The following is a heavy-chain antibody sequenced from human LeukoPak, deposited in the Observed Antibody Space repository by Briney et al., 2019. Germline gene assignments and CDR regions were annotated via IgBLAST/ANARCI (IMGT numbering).Heavy chain of an antibody. CDR1: GFTFSNYA. CDR3: TKENEDQLSPRAPYAMDV. CDR2: VTGSGGDT. J-gene: IGHJ6*02. D-gene: IGHD1-1*01. V-gene: IGHV3-23*01. Sequence: PGGSLRLSCAASGFTFSNYAMSWVRQTPGKGLECVSVVTGSGGDTYYTGSVNGRFTISRDMAKNTVYLQMYSLRVEDTAVYYCTKENEDQLSPRAPYAMDVWGQGTTVTVFS.